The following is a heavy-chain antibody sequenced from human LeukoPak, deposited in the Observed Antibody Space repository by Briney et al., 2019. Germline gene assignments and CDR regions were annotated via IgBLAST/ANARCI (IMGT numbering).Heavy chain of an antibody. CDR2: ISSSSSTI. CDR1: GFTFSSYS. Sequence: PGGSLRLSCAASGFTFSSYSVNWVRQAPGKGLEWVSYISSSSSTIYYADSVKGRFTISRDNAKNSLYLQMNSLRAEDTAVYYCASNWGYYDSSGYGTDYWGQGTLVTVSS. V-gene: IGHV3-48*01. D-gene: IGHD3-22*01. J-gene: IGHJ4*02. CDR3: ASNWGYYDSSGYGTDY.